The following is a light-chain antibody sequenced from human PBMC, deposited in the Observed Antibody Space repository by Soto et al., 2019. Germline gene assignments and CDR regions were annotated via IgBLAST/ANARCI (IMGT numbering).Light chain of an antibody. V-gene: IGLV1-44*01. CDR1: SSNIGSNT. CDR2: SNN. CDR3: AAWDDSLNGVV. J-gene: IGLJ2*01. Sequence: QSVLTQPPSASGTPGQRVTISCSGSSSNIGSNTVNWYQQLPGPAPKLLIYSNNQRPSGVPDRFSGSKSGTSASLAIGGLQAEDDADYYCAAWDDSLNGVVFGGGTKLTVL.